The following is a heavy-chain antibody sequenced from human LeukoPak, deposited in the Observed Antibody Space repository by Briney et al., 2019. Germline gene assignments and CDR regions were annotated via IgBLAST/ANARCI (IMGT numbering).Heavy chain of an antibody. V-gene: IGHV4-4*07. J-gene: IGHJ5*02. Sequence: SETLSLTCTVSGGSIHSYWSWIRQPAGKGLEGIGRISGSGTITYNPALQRRLTISIDTSKKQFSLKLMSVTAADTAVYYCARDSGTTGEVKFDPWGQGTLVTVSS. D-gene: IGHD3-10*01. CDR2: ISGSGTI. CDR3: ARDSGTTGEVKFDP. CDR1: GGSIHSY.